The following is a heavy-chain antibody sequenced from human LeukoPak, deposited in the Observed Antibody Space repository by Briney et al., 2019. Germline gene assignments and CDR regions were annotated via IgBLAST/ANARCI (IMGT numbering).Heavy chain of an antibody. J-gene: IGHJ4*02. V-gene: IGHV1-2*06. CDR2: INPNRGGT. D-gene: IGHD1-1*01. CDR1: GYTFTGYY. CDR3: ARIRFSGTTRSTNFDY. Sequence: ASVKVSCKASGYTFTGYYMHWVRQAPGQGLEWMGRINPNRGGTNYAQKFQGRVTMTRDTSISTAYMELSRLRSDDTAVYYCARIRFSGTTRSTNFDYWGQGTLVTVSS.